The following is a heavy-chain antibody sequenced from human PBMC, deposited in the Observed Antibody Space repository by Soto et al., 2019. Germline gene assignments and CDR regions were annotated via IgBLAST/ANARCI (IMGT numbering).Heavy chain of an antibody. D-gene: IGHD1-26*01. CDR3: ARQGSGPYYDYGLDV. Sequence: QVQLVQSGPEVKKPGASVKVSCEASGYTFTTSGISWVRQAPGQGLEWMGWISTYNGDTNSAQKFQGRVTMTADTSTGTAYMKLMSLKSDDTAVYYCARQGSGPYYDYGLDVWGQGTTVTVSS. V-gene: IGHV1-18*01. CDR2: ISTYNGDT. J-gene: IGHJ6*02. CDR1: GYTFTTSG.